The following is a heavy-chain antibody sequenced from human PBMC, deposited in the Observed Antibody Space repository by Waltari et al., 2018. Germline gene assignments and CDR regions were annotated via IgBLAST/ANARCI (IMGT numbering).Heavy chain of an antibody. V-gene: IGHV3-72*01. CDR3: VRSYTASPMDV. CDR1: GITFSDHY. Sequence: EVQLVASGGDLVQPGGSLRLSCAGPGITFSDHYIDWVRQAPGKGLEWLGLTRNKENSYSTVYAESVKGRSTISRDDSKNLAYQQMNSLGIDDTAIYYCVRSYTASPMDVWGQGTTVTVSS. D-gene: IGHD2-2*02. J-gene: IGHJ6*02. CDR2: TRNKENSYST.